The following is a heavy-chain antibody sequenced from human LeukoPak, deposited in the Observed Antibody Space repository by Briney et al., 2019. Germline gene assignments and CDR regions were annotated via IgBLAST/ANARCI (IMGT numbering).Heavy chain of an antibody. V-gene: IGHV3-7*01. Sequence: GGSLRLSGAASGFTFSSNWMSWVRQAPGKGLEWVGNIQPDGSEQYPVDSVKGRFTISRDNARNSLFLQMNSLRVEDTAVYYCASQSYARFDPWGQGTLVTVSS. CDR1: GFTFSSNW. D-gene: IGHD3-16*01. CDR3: ASQSYARFDP. CDR2: IQPDGSEQ. J-gene: IGHJ5*02.